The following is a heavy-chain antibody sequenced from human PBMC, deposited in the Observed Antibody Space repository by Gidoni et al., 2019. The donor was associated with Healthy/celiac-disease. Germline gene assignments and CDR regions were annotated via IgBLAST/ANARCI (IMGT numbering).Heavy chain of an antibody. CDR3: ASLGHPGQQLVHDY. D-gene: IGHD6-13*01. CDR2: INHSGST. Sequence: QVQLQQWGAGLLKPSETLSLTCDVYGGSFSGYYWSWSRHPPVKGLEWIRAINHSGSTNYIPSLKSRFTISVDTSTNQFSLKLSSVTAADTAVYYCASLGHPGQQLVHDYWGQGTLVTVSS. J-gene: IGHJ4*02. V-gene: IGHV4-34*01. CDR1: GGSFSGYY.